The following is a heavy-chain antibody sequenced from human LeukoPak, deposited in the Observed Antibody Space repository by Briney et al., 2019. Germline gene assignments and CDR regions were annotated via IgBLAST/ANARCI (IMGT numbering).Heavy chain of an antibody. CDR2: ISYDGSNK. CDR3: ARDGARGFGGLDY. D-gene: IGHD3-10*01. Sequence: PGGSLRLSCAASGFTFSSYAMHWVRQAPGKGLEWVAVISYDGSNKYYADSVKGRFTISRDNSKNTLYLQMNSLRAEDTTVYYCARDGARGFGGLDYWGQGTLVTVSS. J-gene: IGHJ4*02. V-gene: IGHV3-30*04. CDR1: GFTFSSYA.